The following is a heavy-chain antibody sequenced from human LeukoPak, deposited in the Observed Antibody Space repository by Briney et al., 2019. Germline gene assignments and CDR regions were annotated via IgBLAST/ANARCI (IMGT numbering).Heavy chain of an antibody. CDR1: GYTFTSYG. Sequence: ASVRVSCKASGYTFTSYGISWVPQAPGQGLEWMGWISAYNGNTNYAQKLQGRVTMTTDTSTSTAYMELSSLRSEDTAVYYCARWLVPAAMGFGWFDPWGQGTLVTVSS. CDR3: ARWLVPAAMGFGWFDP. V-gene: IGHV1-18*01. J-gene: IGHJ5*02. D-gene: IGHD2-2*01. CDR2: ISAYNGNT.